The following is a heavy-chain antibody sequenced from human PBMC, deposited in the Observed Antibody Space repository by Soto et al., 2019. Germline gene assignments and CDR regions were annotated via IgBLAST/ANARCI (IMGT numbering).Heavy chain of an antibody. V-gene: IGHV1-3*01. CDR2: INAGNGNT. CDR3: AKSATVPAAIAY. Sequence: QVQLVQSGVEVKKPGASVKVSCKASGYTFTSYAMHWVRQAPGQRLEWMGWINAGNGNTKYSQKFQGRVTITRDTSASTAYMDLISLRSEDTALYYCAKSATVPAAIAYWGQGTLVTVSS. D-gene: IGHD2-2*02. J-gene: IGHJ4*02. CDR1: GYTFTSYA.